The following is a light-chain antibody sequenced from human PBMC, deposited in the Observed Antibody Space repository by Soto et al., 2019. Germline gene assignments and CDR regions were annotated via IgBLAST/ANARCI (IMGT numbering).Light chain of an antibody. CDR3: QSYDSSLSGVV. J-gene: IGLJ2*01. CDR2: YNT. CDR1: SSNIGAGYD. V-gene: IGLV1-40*01. Sequence: QSVLTQPPSVSGAPGQRVTISCTGSSSNIGAGYDVHWYQHLPGTAPKLLIYYNTHRPSGVPDRFSGSKSGTSASLAITGLQAEDEADYYCQSYDSSLSGVVFGGGTKLTVL.